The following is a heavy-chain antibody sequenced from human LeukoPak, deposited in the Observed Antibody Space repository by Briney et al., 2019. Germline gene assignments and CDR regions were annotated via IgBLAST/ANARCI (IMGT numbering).Heavy chain of an antibody. D-gene: IGHD2-2*01. Sequence: PGRSLRLSCAASGFTFSSYGMHWVRQAPGKGLEWVAVISYDGSNKYYADSVKGRFTPSRDNSKNTVYLQMNSLRAEDTAVYYCARWYCSSSSCSGFYMDVWGRGTTVTVSS. CDR2: ISYDGSNK. J-gene: IGHJ6*03. CDR1: GFTFSSYG. V-gene: IGHV3-30*03. CDR3: ARWYCSSSSCSGFYMDV.